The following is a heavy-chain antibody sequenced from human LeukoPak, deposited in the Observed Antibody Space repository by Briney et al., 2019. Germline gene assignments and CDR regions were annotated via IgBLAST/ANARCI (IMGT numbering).Heavy chain of an antibody. Sequence: GGSLRLSCAASGFTFSSYAMSWVRQAPGKGLEWVSVISGSGGNTYYADSVKGRFTISRDNSKNTLYLQLNSLRAEDTAVYYCAKDCYAGSGSYCHYGMDVWGQGTTVTVSS. J-gene: IGHJ6*02. CDR2: ISGSGGNT. V-gene: IGHV3-23*01. D-gene: IGHD3-10*01. CDR1: GFTFSSYA. CDR3: AKDCYAGSGSYCHYGMDV.